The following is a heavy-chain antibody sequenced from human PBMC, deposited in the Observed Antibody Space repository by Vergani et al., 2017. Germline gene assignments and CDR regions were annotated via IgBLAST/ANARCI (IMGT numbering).Heavy chain of an antibody. J-gene: IGHJ6*02. CDR2: IYHSGST. D-gene: IGHD3-10*01. CDR3: ARFPSPNFTMVRGVIIIASYGMDV. V-gene: IGHV4-4*03. CDR1: GGSISSSNW. Sequence: QVQLQESGPGLVKPPGTLSLTCAVSGGSISSSNWWSWVRQPPGKGLEWIGEIYHSGSTNYNPSLKSRVTISVDKSKNQFSLKLSSVTAADTAVYYCARFPSPNFTMVRGVIIIASYGMDVWGQGTTVIVSS.